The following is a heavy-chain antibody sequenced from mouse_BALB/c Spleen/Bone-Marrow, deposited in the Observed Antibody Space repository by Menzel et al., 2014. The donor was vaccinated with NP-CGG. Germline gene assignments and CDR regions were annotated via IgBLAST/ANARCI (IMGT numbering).Heavy chain of an antibody. CDR3: TREGTFFAY. D-gene: IGHD3-3*01. J-gene: IGHJ3*01. V-gene: IGHV1S81*02. CDR2: INPSNGGT. Sequence: QFQLQQSGAELVKPGASVKLSCKSSGYTFTSYYMYWVKQRPGQGLEWIGGINPSNGGTNFNEKFKSKATLTVDKSSSTAYMQLSSLTSEDSAGYYCTREGTFFAYWGQGTLVTVSA. CDR1: GYTFTSYY.